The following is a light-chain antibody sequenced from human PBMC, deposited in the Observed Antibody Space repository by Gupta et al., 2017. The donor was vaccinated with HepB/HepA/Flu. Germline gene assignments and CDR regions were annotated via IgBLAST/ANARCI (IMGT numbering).Light chain of an antibody. V-gene: IGKV1-5*03. J-gene: IGKJ1*01. CDR1: QNINTW. CDR2: KAS. Sequence: DIHMTASLSTLSASVGDRVTITCRASQNINTWLGWYQQKPGKAPNLLIYKASNLDSGVPSRFSGSGSGTEFTLTISSPQPDDFATYYCQQYNSFSWTYGQGTKVEIK. CDR3: QQYNSFSWT.